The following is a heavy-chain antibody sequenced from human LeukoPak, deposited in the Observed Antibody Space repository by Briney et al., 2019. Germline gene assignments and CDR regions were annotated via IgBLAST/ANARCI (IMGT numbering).Heavy chain of an antibody. Sequence: WASVKVSCKASGYTFTSYGISWVRQAPGQGLEWMGWISAYNGNTNYAQKLQGRVTMTTGTSTSTAYMELSSLRSEDTAVYYCARDFLVPAARGRRRYYGMDVWGQGTTVTVSS. J-gene: IGHJ6*02. CDR2: ISAYNGNT. V-gene: IGHV1-18*01. CDR1: GYTFTSYG. D-gene: IGHD2-2*01. CDR3: ARDFLVPAARGRRRYYGMDV.